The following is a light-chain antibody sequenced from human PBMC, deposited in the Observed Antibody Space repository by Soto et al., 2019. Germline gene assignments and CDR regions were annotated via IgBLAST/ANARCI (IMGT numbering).Light chain of an antibody. V-gene: IGLV8-61*01. Sequence: QSVVTQEPSFSVSPGGTVTLTCGLSSGSVSTSYYPSWYQQTPGQAPRTLIYSTDIRSSGVPDRFSGSILGNKAALTITGAQAEDESDYYCELYMGSGSTVFGGGTKLTVL. CDR1: SGSVSTSYY. CDR2: STD. J-gene: IGLJ2*01. CDR3: ELYMGSGSTV.